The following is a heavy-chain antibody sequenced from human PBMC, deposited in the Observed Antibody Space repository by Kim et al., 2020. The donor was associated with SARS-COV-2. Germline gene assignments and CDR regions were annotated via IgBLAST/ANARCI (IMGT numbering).Heavy chain of an antibody. Sequence: GGSLRLSCAASGFTFSSYAMHWVRQAPGKGLEWVAVISYDGSNKYYADSVKGRFTISRDNSKNTLYLQMNSLRAEDTAVYYCARPTRITMIVVVRGAYYFDYWGQGTLVTVSS. V-gene: IGHV3-30*04. CDR3: ARPTRITMIVVVRGAYYFDY. D-gene: IGHD3-22*01. CDR2: ISYDGSNK. J-gene: IGHJ4*02. CDR1: GFTFSSYA.